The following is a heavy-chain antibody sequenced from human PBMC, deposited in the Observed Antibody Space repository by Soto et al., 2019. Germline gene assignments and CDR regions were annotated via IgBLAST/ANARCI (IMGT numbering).Heavy chain of an antibody. J-gene: IGHJ4*02. CDR1: AGSISSYY. D-gene: IGHD5-12*01. V-gene: IGHV4-59*08. CDR3: ARHYPGGYENLFFDY. CDR2: IYYSGTT. Sequence: PSETLSLTCTVSAGSISSYYWSWIRQPPGKGLEWIGYIYYSGTTNYNPSLKSRVTIPVDTSKNQFSLKLSSVTAADTAVYYCARHYPGGYENLFFDYWGQGTLVTVSS.